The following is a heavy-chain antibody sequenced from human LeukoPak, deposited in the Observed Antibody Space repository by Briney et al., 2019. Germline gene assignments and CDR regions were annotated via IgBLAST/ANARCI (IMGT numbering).Heavy chain of an antibody. CDR1: GFTFSRYS. CDR2: ISISGSKA. D-gene: IGHD2-15*01. J-gene: IGHJ4*02. CDR3: AKTPGDCSGGSCYPRGYYFDY. Sequence: GGSLRLSCTASGFTFSRYSLNWIRQAPGKGLEWVSYISISGSKASYADSVRGRFTVSRDDAKNSMYLQMNSLRDEDTAVYYCAKTPGDCSGGSCYPRGYYFDYWGQGTLVTVSS. V-gene: IGHV3-48*02.